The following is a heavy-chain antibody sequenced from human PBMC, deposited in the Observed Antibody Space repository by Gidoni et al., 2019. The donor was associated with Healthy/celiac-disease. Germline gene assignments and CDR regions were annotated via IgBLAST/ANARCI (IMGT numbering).Heavy chain of an antibody. CDR2: ISSSSSTI. Sequence: EGQLVESGGGLVQPGGSRRVDCAASGFTFSRHSMNWVRQAPGKGLEWVSYISSSSSTIYYADSLKCRFTISRDNAKNSLYLQMNSLRDEDTAVYYCARVRKVAVAGADRFWFDPWGQGTLVTVSS. CDR1: GFTFSRHS. V-gene: IGHV3-48*02. J-gene: IGHJ5*02. CDR3: ARVRKVAVAGADRFWFDP. D-gene: IGHD6-19*01.